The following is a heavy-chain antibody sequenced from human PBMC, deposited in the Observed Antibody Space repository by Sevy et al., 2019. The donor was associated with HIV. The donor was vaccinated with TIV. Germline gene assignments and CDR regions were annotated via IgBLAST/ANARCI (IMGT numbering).Heavy chain of an antibody. D-gene: IGHD3-22*01. CDR1: GFSFSKYG. V-gene: IGHV3-33*01. J-gene: IGHJ4*02. Sequence: GGSLRLSCAASGFSFSKYGMHWVRQAPGKGLECVALIWYDGSSEYYADSVKGRFTISRDNSNNTLYLQVNSLRAEDTAVYYCVRGADYYDRGGANCDSWGQGTLVTVSS. CDR3: VRGADYYDRGGANCDS. CDR2: IWYDGSSE.